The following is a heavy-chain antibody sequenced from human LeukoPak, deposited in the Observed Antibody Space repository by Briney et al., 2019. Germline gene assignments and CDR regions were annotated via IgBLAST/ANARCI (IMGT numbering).Heavy chain of an antibody. Sequence: GASVTLSCKASGYTFTSYDLNWVRRAPGQGLEWMGWMSPASGNTDYAQEFQGRVTMTRDTSVSTAYMELNSLRSEDTAVYYCARGPPNGGFDSWGQGALVTVSS. D-gene: IGHD7-27*01. CDR1: GYTFTSYD. CDR3: ARGPPNGGFDS. V-gene: IGHV1-8*01. J-gene: IGHJ4*02. CDR2: MSPASGNT.